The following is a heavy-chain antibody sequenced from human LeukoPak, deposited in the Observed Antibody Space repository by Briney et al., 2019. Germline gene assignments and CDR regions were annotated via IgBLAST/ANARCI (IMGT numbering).Heavy chain of an antibody. CDR1: GFTFSSYE. D-gene: IGHD4-11*01. CDR2: ISSSGTTI. V-gene: IGHV3-48*03. Sequence: GGSLRLSCAASGFTFSSYEMNWVSQAPGKGLEWVSYISSSGTTIYYADSVKGRFTISRDNAKNSLYLQMNSLRAEDTAVYYCAREYYSNYLCFDLWGRGTLVTVSS. J-gene: IGHJ2*01. CDR3: AREYYSNYLCFDL.